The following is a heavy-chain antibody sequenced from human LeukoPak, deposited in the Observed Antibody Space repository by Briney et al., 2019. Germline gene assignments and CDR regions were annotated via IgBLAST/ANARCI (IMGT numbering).Heavy chain of an antibody. CDR1: GFTFRNYG. Sequence: PGKSLRLSCAASGFTFRNYGMHWVRQAPGKGLEWVAVILYDASSKRYEDSLKSRFSISRDNSKNTLYLQMNSLRAEDTAVYYCAKQDSPAAAPYYFDYWGQGTLVTVSS. CDR2: ILYDASSK. V-gene: IGHV3-30*18. J-gene: IGHJ4*02. CDR3: AKQDSPAAAPYYFDY. D-gene: IGHD2-2*01.